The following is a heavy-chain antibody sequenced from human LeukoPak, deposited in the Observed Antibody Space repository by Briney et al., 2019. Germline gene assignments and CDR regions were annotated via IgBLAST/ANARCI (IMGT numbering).Heavy chain of an antibody. D-gene: IGHD3-10*01. CDR3: ARDSGGY. CDR2: IKQDGSEK. Sequence: PGGSLRLSCAASEFTFSSYWMSWVRQAPGKGLEWVANIKQDGSEKYYVDSVRGRFTISRDNAKNSLYLQMNSLRAEDTAVYYCARDSGGYWGQGTLVTVSS. CDR1: EFTFSSYW. J-gene: IGHJ4*02. V-gene: IGHV3-7*01.